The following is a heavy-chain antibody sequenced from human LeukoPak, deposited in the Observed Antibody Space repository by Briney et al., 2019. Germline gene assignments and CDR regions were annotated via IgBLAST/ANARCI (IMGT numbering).Heavy chain of an antibody. V-gene: IGHV3-74*01. J-gene: IGHJ3*02. D-gene: IGHD4-17*01. CDR2: IVNDGSTT. CDR3: ARESSDYGDYDAFDI. CDR1: GFTFSTYY. Sequence: GGSLRLSCAASGFTFSTYYMHWVRQAPGKGLVWVSRIVNDGSTTTYAGSVKGRFTISRDNAKNTLFLQMNSPRVEDTAVYYCARESSDYGDYDAFDIWGRGTMVTVSS.